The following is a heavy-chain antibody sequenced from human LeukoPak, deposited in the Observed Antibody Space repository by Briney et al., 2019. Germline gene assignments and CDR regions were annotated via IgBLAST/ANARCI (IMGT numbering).Heavy chain of an antibody. J-gene: IGHJ4*02. Sequence: ASVKVSCKASGYTFTGYYMHWVRQAPGQGLEWMGWINPNSGGTNYAQKFQGRVTMTRDTSISTAYMELSSLRSEDTAVYYCARDGGSSSFLDYWGQGTLVTVSS. D-gene: IGHD6-6*01. CDR1: GYTFTGYY. CDR3: ARDGGSSSFLDY. CDR2: INPNSGGT. V-gene: IGHV1-2*02.